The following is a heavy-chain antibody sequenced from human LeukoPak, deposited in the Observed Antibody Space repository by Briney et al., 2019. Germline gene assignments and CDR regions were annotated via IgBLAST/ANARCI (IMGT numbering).Heavy chain of an antibody. CDR3: VSEPYSCGWSYFDY. CDR1: RFTFHDYY. CDR2: ISGDGGST. J-gene: IGHJ4*02. Sequence: GGSLRLSCADSRFTFHDYYVHWVRQAPGKGLEWVSLISGDGGSTYYADSVKGRFTVSRDNSKNSLYLQMNSLRTEDTALYYCVSEPYSCGWSYFDYWGQGTLVTVSS. D-gene: IGHD6-19*01. V-gene: IGHV3-43*02.